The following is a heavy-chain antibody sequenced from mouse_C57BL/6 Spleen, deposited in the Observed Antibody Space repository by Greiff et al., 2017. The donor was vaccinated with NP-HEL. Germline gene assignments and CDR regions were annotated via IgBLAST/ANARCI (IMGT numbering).Heavy chain of an antibody. CDR3: ARETGTSGGFDY. V-gene: IGHV1-64*01. CDR2: IHPNSGST. CDR1: GYTFTSYW. D-gene: IGHD4-1*01. J-gene: IGHJ2*01. Sequence: QVQLQQPGAELVKPGASVKLSCKASGYTFTSYWMHWVKQRPGQGLEWIGMIHPNSGSTNYNEKFKSKATLTVDKSSSTAYMQISSLTSEDSAVYYCARETGTSGGFDYWGQGTTLTVSS.